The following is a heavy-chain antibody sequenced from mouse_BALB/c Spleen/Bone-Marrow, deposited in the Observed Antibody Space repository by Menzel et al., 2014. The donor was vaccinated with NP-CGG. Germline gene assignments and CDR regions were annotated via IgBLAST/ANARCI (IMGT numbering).Heavy chain of an antibody. CDR1: GYTFTSYV. CDR3: ARGGITNYYGLDY. D-gene: IGHD2-4*01. Sequence: EVHLVESGPELVKPGASVMMSCKASGYTFTSYVIHWVKQKPGQGLEWIAYINPYNDDTKYNEKLKGKATLTSDKSSSTASMEFRSLTSEDSAVFYCARGGITNYYGLDYWGQGTSVTVSS. CDR2: INPYNDDT. V-gene: IGHV1-14*01. J-gene: IGHJ4*01.